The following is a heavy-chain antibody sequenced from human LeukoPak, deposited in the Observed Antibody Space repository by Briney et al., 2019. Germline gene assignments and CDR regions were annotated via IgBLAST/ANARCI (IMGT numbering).Heavy chain of an antibody. CDR2: IRYDGSNK. CDR1: GFTFSSYG. J-gene: IGHJ6*03. D-gene: IGHD2-15*01. Sequence: PGGSLRLSCAASGFTFSSYGMHWVRQAPGKGLEWVAFIRYDGSNKYYADSVKGRFTISRDNSKNTLYLQMNSLRAEDTAVYYCAKDGYCSGGSCFLVVIYYYYYMDVWGKGTTVTISS. CDR3: AKDGYCSGGSCFLVVIYYYYYMDV. V-gene: IGHV3-30*02.